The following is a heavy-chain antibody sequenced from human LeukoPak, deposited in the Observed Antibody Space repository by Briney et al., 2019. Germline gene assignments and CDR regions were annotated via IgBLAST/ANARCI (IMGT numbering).Heavy chain of an antibody. V-gene: IGHV1-18*01. CDR2: ISAYNSNT. CDR3: ARLAHYYDSSGYFSPGAWFDP. D-gene: IGHD3-22*01. Sequence: ASVKVSCKASGYTFTSYGISWVRQAPGQGLEWMGWISAYNSNTNYAQKLQGRVTMTTDTSTSTAYMELRSLRSDDTAVYYCARLAHYYDSSGYFSPGAWFDPWGQGTLVTVSS. J-gene: IGHJ5*02. CDR1: GYTFTSYG.